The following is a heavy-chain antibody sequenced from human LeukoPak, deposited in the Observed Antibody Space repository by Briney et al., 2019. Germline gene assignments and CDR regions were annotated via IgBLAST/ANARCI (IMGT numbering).Heavy chain of an antibody. J-gene: IGHJ4*02. V-gene: IGHV3-30*04. CDR2: ISYDGSNK. Sequence: RTGGSLRLSCAASGFTFSSYAMHWVRQAPGKGLEWVAVISYDGSNKYYADSVKGRFTISRDNSKNTLYLQMDSLRAEDTAVYYCARERIMTTVNFDYWGQGTLVTVSS. CDR3: ARERIMTTVNFDY. CDR1: GFTFSSYA. D-gene: IGHD4-11*01.